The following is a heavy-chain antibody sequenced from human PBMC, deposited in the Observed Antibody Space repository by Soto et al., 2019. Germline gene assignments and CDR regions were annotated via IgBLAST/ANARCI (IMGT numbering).Heavy chain of an antibody. CDR2: ISHSGST. Sequence: QLQLQESGSGLVKPSQTLSLTCAVSSGSISSGGYSWSWIRQSPGMGLEWIGYISHSGSTYYNPSLKSRVTISVDRSKNQFSLKLSSVTAADTAVYYCASGSHVPHYWGQGTLVTVSS. CDR3: ASGSHVPHY. D-gene: IGHD6-6*01. J-gene: IGHJ4*02. CDR1: SGSISSGGYS. V-gene: IGHV4-30-2*06.